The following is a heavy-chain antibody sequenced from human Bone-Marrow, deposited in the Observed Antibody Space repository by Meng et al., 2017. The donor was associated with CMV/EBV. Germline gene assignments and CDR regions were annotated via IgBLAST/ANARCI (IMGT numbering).Heavy chain of an antibody. V-gene: IGHV4-61*05. CDR2: IYYSGST. CDR3: ANYYDSSGYGIDI. Sequence: SETLSLTCTVSGGSISSSSYYWGWIRQPPGKGLEWIGYIYYSGSTNYNPSLKSRVTISVDTSKNQFSLKLSSVTAADTAVYYCANYYDSSGYGIDIWGQGTMVTVSS. D-gene: IGHD3-22*01. J-gene: IGHJ3*02. CDR1: GGSISSSSYY.